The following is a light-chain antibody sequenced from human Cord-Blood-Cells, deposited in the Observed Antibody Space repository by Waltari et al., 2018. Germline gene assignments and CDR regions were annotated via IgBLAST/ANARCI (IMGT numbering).Light chain of an antibody. CDR1: SSDLGGYNY. CDR2: DVS. CDR3: SSYTSSSTFV. V-gene: IGLV2-14*01. J-gene: IGLJ3*02. Sequence: QSALTQPASVSGSPGQSIPISCTGTSSDLGGYNYVPWYQQHPGKAPKLIIYDVSKRPSGVSNRVSGSKSGNTASLTISGLQAEDEADYYCSSYTSSSTFVFGGGTKLTVL.